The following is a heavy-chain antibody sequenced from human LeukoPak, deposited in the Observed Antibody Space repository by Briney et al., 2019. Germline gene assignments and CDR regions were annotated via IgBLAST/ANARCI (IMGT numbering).Heavy chain of an antibody. J-gene: IGHJ6*04. Sequence: PSETLSLTCTVSGGSISSSSYYWGWIRQPPGEGLEWIGSIYYSGSTYYNPSLKSRVTISVDTSKNQFSLKLSSVTAADTAVYYCAVYCSSTSCYTRTVDVWGKGTTVTVSS. D-gene: IGHD2-2*02. CDR1: GGSISSSSYY. CDR2: IYYSGST. V-gene: IGHV4-39*07. CDR3: AVYCSSTSCYTRTVDV.